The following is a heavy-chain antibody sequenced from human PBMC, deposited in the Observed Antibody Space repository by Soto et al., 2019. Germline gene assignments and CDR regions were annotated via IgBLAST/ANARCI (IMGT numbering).Heavy chain of an antibody. Sequence: GGSLRLSCTASGFTFSSYWMSWVRQAPGMGLEWVANIKQDGTVKYYVDSVKGRFTISRDNAKNSLYLEANSLRAEDTAVYYCVRNRELGLGRYFDSWGQGTLVTVSS. CDR3: VRNRELGLGRYFDS. J-gene: IGHJ4*02. V-gene: IGHV3-7*01. D-gene: IGHD7-27*01. CDR1: GFTFSSYW. CDR2: IKQDGTVK.